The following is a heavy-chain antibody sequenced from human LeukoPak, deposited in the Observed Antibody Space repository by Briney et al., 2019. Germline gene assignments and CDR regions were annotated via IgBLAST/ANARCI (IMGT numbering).Heavy chain of an antibody. CDR1: GYTFTGYY. CDR3: ALGYCSGGSCPEVHYYYYYMDV. V-gene: IGHV1-2*02. J-gene: IGHJ6*03. D-gene: IGHD2-15*01. CDR2: INPNSGGT. Sequence: ASVKVSCKASGYTFTGYYMHWVRQAPGQGLEWMGWINPNSGGTNYAQKFQGRVTMTRDTSISTAYMELSRLRSDDTAVYYCALGYCSGGSCPEVHYYYYYMDVWGKGTTVTVSS.